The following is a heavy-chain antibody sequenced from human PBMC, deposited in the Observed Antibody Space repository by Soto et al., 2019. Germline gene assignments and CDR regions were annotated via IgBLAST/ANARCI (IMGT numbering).Heavy chain of an antibody. Sequence: EVQLLESGGDLVQPGGSLRLSCAASGLTFSSYAMSWVRQAPGKGLEWVSAISGSGGNAYYVDSVRGRFTISRDNSKNTLYLQMDSLRAEDTALYYCARDPTGTTRNFDCWGQGTLVTVSS. D-gene: IGHD1-7*01. CDR3: ARDPTGTTRNFDC. J-gene: IGHJ4*02. CDR2: ISGSGGNA. CDR1: GLTFSSYA. V-gene: IGHV3-23*01.